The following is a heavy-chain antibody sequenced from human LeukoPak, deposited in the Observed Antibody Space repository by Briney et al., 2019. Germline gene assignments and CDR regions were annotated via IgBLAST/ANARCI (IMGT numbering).Heavy chain of an antibody. D-gene: IGHD3-10*01. CDR3: ARDSTGGSGSYYTYFDY. V-gene: IGHV4-4*07. CDR1: GGSISSYY. Sequence: SETLSLTCTVSGGSISSYYWSWIRQPAGKGLEWIGRIYTSGSTNYNPSLKSLVTMSVDTSKNQFSLKLSSVTAADTAVYYCARDSTGGSGSYYTYFDYWGQGTLVTVSS. CDR2: IYTSGST. J-gene: IGHJ4*02.